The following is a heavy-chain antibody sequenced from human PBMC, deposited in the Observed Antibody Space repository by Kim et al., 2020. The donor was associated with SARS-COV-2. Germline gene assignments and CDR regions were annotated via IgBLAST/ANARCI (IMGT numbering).Heavy chain of an antibody. CDR3: AKVPSRPGWFDP. Sequence: GGSLRLSCAASGFTFSSYAMTWVRQAPGEGLECVSIISAGGSTTNYADSVQGRFTISRDNSKNTLYLQMSSLKAEDTAVYYCAKVPSRPGWFDPWGQGTLVIVSS. CDR2: ISAGGSTT. V-gene: IGHV3-23*01. CDR1: GFTFSSYA. D-gene: IGHD6-6*01. J-gene: IGHJ5*02.